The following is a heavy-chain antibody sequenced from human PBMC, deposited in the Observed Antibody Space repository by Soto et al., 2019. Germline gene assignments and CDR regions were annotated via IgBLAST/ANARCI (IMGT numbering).Heavy chain of an antibody. Sequence: PGGSLRLSCAASGLTFSSYAMSWVRQAPGKGLEWVSAISGSGGSTYYADSVKGRFTISRDNSKNTLYLQLNSLRAEDTAVYYCAKKWCESSGDRFGDWGRGTLVTVSS. CDR3: AKKWCESSGDRFGD. D-gene: IGHD2-15*01. J-gene: IGHJ4*02. V-gene: IGHV3-23*01. CDR1: GLTFSSYA. CDR2: ISGSGGST.